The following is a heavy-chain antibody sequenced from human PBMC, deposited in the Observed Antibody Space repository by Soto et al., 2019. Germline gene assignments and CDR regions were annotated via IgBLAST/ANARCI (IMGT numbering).Heavy chain of an antibody. V-gene: IGHV3-48*02. Sequence: EVQLVESGGGLVQPGGSLRLSCAASGFTFSSYSMNWVRQAPGKGLEWVSYISSSSSTIYYADSVKGRFTISRDNAKNSLYLQMNSLRDEDTAVYYCARDKYSGSDGVRGFDYWGQGTLVTVSS. CDR1: GFTFSSYS. D-gene: IGHD1-26*01. CDR3: ARDKYSGSDGVRGFDY. CDR2: ISSSSSTI. J-gene: IGHJ4*02.